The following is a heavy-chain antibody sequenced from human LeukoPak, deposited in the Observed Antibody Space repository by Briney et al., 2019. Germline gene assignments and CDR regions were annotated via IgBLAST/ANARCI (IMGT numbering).Heavy chain of an antibody. CDR2: ISGSGGNT. Sequence: SGGSLRLSCAASGFTFSSYAMIWVRQAPGKGLEWVSGISGSGGNTYYADSVKGRFTISRDNSKNTLYLQMNSLRAEDTAVYYCARDMGGDRRDYFDYWGQGTLVTVSS. J-gene: IGHJ4*02. V-gene: IGHV3-23*01. CDR1: GFTFSSYA. D-gene: IGHD2-21*02. CDR3: ARDMGGDRRDYFDY.